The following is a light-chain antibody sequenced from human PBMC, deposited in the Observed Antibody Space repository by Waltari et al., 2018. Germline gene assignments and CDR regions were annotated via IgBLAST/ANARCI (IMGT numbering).Light chain of an antibody. Sequence: QSALTQPPSASGSPGQSVAISCTGTSSDVGTYNHVSWYQQHPGKAPELMIFDVSKRPSGVPDRFSGSKYGNTASLTVSGLQATDEADYYCSSYAGSSNWVFGGGTKLTVL. CDR2: DVS. V-gene: IGLV2-8*01. J-gene: IGLJ3*02. CDR1: SSDVGTYNH. CDR3: SSYAGSSNWV.